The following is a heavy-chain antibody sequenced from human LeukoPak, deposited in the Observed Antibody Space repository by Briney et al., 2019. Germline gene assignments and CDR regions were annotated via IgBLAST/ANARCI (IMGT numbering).Heavy chain of an antibody. J-gene: IGHJ4*02. Sequence: GASVKVSCKASGGTFSSYAISWVRRAPGQGLEWMGGIIPIFGTANYAQKFQGRVTITTDESTSTAYMELSSLRSEDTAVYYCAGAGLLGYCSSTSCFSFDYWGQGTLVTVSS. CDR1: GGTFSSYA. V-gene: IGHV1-69*05. D-gene: IGHD2-2*01. CDR2: IIPIFGTA. CDR3: AGAGLLGYCSSTSCFSFDY.